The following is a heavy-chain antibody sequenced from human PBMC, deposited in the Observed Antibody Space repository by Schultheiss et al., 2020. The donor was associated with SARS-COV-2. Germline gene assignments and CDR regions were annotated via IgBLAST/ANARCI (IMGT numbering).Heavy chain of an antibody. V-gene: IGHV3-23*01. CDR1: GFTFSSYA. Sequence: GGSLRLSCAASGFTFSSYAMSWVRQAPGKGLEWVSAISGSGGSTYYADSVKGRFTISRDNSKNTLYLQMNSLRAEDTAVYYCARQLSSGWYGYYFDYWGQGTLVTVSS. CDR2: ISGSGGST. J-gene: IGHJ4*02. CDR3: ARQLSSGWYGYYFDY. D-gene: IGHD6-19*01.